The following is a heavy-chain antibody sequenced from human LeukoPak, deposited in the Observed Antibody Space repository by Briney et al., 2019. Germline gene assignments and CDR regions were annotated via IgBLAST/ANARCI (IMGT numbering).Heavy chain of an antibody. Sequence: GGSLRLSCAASGFTFSNAWMSWVRQAPGKGLEWVGRIKSKTDGGTTDYAAPVKGRFTISRDDSKNTLYLQMNSLKTEDTAVYYCTTENFWSGYYYYYYYMDVWGKGTTVTVSS. CDR3: TTENFWSGYYYYYYYMDV. V-gene: IGHV3-15*01. CDR1: GFTFSNAW. CDR2: IKSKTDGGTT. J-gene: IGHJ6*03. D-gene: IGHD3-3*01.